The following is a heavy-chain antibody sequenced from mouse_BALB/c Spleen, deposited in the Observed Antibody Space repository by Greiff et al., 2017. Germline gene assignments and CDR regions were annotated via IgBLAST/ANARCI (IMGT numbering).Heavy chain of an antibody. Sequence: VKLMESGPGLVAPSQSLSITCTVSGFSLSRYSVHWVRQPPGKGLEWLGMIWGGGSTDYNSALKSRLSISKDNSKSQVFLKMNSLQTDDTAMYYCARDPIYDGYYGHAMDYWGQGTLVTVSA. CDR1: GFSLSRYS. CDR2: IWGGGST. D-gene: IGHD2-3*01. V-gene: IGHV2-6-4*01. CDR3: ARDPIYDGYYGHAMDY. J-gene: IGHJ3*01.